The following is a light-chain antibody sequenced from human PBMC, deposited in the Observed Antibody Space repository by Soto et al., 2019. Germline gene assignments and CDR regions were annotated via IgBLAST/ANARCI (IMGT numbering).Light chain of an antibody. J-gene: IGLJ2*01. CDR2: YYSDSDK. CDR3: MIWPSNAPWV. V-gene: IGLV5-37*01. CDR1: SDINVGSYN. Sequence: QSVLTQPPSSSASPGESARLTCTLPSDINVGSYNIYWYQQTPGSPPRYLLYYYSDSDKGQGSGVPSRFSGSKDASANTGIFLSSVLQSEDEADYYCMIWPSNAPWVFGGGTQLTVL.